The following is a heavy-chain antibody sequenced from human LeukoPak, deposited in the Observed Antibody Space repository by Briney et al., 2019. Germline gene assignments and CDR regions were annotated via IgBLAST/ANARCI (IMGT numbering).Heavy chain of an antibody. CDR1: GFTFSSYS. Sequence: GGSLRLSCAASGFTFSSYSMNWVRQAPGKGLEWVSSISSSSSYIYYADSVKGRFTISRDNAKNSLYLQMNSLRAEDTAVYYCARGEGNTAMATDYWGQGTQVTVSS. J-gene: IGHJ4*02. CDR3: ARGEGNTAMATDY. D-gene: IGHD5-18*01. CDR2: ISSSSSYI. V-gene: IGHV3-21*01.